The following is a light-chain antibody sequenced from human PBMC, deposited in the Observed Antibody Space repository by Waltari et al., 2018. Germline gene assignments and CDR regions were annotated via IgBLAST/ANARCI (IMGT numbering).Light chain of an antibody. V-gene: IGKV3-11*01. CDR1: QSVSSY. J-gene: IGKJ4*01. Sequence: ELVLTQSPATLSLSPGEIATLSCRASQSVSSYLAWYQQKPGQAPRLLIYDASNRATGIPARFGGSGSGTDFTLTISSLEPEDFAVYYCQQRINWPITFGGGTKVEIK. CDR2: DAS. CDR3: QQRINWPIT.